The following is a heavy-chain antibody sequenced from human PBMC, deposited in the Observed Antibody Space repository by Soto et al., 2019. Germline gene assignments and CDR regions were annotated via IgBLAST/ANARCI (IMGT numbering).Heavy chain of an antibody. J-gene: IGHJ4*02. V-gene: IGHV3-15*07. Sequence: GGSLRLSCAASGFTFNTAWMNWVRQAPGKGLEWVGHIKSNTAGGTTDYAAPVKDRFTISRDDSTNTLYLQMNSLRTEDTALYYFTTPVMGTVTLYYFDYWGRGTLVTVSS. CDR1: GFTFNTAW. D-gene: IGHD4-17*01. CDR3: TTPVMGTVTLYYFDY. CDR2: IKSNTAGGTT.